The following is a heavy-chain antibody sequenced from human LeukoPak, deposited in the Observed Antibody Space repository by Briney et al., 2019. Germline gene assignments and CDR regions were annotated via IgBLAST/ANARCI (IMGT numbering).Heavy chain of an antibody. J-gene: IGHJ4*02. CDR2: FDPEDGET. CDR3: ATSYCTNGVCRYFDY. Sequence: ASVEVSCKVSGYTLTELSMHWVRQAPGKGLEWMGGFDPEDGETIYAQKFQGRVTMTEDTSTDTAYMELSSLRSEDTAVYYCATSYCTNGVCRYFDYWGQGTLVTVSS. CDR1: GYTLTELS. V-gene: IGHV1-24*01. D-gene: IGHD2-8*01.